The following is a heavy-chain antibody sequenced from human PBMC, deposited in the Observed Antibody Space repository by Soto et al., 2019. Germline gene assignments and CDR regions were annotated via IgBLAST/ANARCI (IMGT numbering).Heavy chain of an antibody. Sequence: SETLSLTCTVAGVSISNSYWAWIRQSPEKGLECIGYIFYSGSTKYNPSLQSRVTISLDASKNQFFLQLASVTAADSAVYFCARVRTLSTLDYWGQGTLVTAPQ. CDR3: ARVRTLSTLDY. CDR1: GVSISNSY. V-gene: IGHV4-59*01. CDR2: IFYSGST. J-gene: IGHJ4*02.